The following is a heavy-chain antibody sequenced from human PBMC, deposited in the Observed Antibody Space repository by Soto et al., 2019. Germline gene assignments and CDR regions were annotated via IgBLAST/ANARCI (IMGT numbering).Heavy chain of an antibody. J-gene: IGHJ4*02. CDR1: GGSISSYY. Sequence: PSETLSLTCTVSGGSISSYYWSWMRQPPGKGLEWIGYMYYSGSTNYNPSLKSRVTISVDTSKNQFSLKLSSVTAADTAVYYCGGKNYDSSGYFDYWGQGTLVTVSS. V-gene: IGHV4-59*01. CDR3: GGKNYDSSGYFDY. D-gene: IGHD3-22*01. CDR2: MYYSGST.